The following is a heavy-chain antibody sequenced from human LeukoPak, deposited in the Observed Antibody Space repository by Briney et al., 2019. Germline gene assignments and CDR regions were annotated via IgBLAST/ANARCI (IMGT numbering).Heavy chain of an antibody. V-gene: IGHV3-53*01. CDR3: ARGGSCLVSDAFDI. Sequence: PGGSLRLSCAASGFTVSSNYMSWVRQAPGKGLEWVSVIYSGGSTYYADSVKGRFTISRDNSKNTLYLQMNSLRAEDTAVYYCARGGSCLVSDAFDIWGQGTMVTVSS. CDR1: GFTVSSNY. D-gene: IGHD2-15*01. J-gene: IGHJ3*02. CDR2: IYSGGST.